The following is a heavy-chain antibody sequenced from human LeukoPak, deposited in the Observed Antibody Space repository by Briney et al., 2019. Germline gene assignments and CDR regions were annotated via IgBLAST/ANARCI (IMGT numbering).Heavy chain of an antibody. V-gene: IGHV1-2*02. CDR2: INPNSGGT. CDR1: GYTFTDYY. Sequence: GASVKVSCKTSGYTFTDYYIHWVRQAPGQGPEWMGWINPNSGGTNYAQNLQGRVTMTRDTSISTAYMELSSLRSEDTAVYYCASGALWVWGQGTLVTVSS. J-gene: IGHJ4*02. CDR3: ASGALWV. D-gene: IGHD1-26*01.